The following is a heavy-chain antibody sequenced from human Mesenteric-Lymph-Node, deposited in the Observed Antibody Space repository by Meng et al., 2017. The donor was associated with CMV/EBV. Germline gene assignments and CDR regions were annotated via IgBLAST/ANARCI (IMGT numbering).Heavy chain of an antibody. J-gene: IGHJ4*02. CDR1: GFTFSSYA. V-gene: IGHV3-23*01. CDR3: AKGQQRLGPFDF. CDR2: ISGGGGNT. D-gene: IGHD6-25*01. Sequence: CAASGFTFSSYAMSWVRQAPGKGLEWVSGISGGGGNTYYADSVKGRFTISRDNAKNTLYLQMNSLRVEDTAVYYCAKGQQRLGPFDFWGQGTLVTVSS.